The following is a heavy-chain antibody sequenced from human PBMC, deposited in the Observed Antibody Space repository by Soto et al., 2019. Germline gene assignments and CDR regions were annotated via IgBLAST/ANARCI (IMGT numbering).Heavy chain of an antibody. CDR3: ARVGYYYDSSGYSPEINWFDP. CDR1: GGSISSGGYY. V-gene: IGHV4-31*03. Sequence: SETLSLTCTVSGGSISSGGYYWSWIRQHPGKGLEWIGYIYYSGSTYYNPSLKSRVTISVDTSKNQFSLKLSSVTAADTAVYYCARVGYYYDSSGYSPEINWFDPWGQGTLVTVSS. D-gene: IGHD3-22*01. CDR2: IYYSGST. J-gene: IGHJ5*02.